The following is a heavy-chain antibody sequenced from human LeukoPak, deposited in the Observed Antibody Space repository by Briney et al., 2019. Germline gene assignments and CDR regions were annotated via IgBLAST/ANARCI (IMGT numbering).Heavy chain of an antibody. D-gene: IGHD4-17*01. CDR2: IGTKGDT. J-gene: IGHJ2*01. CDR1: GLSFSSYD. V-gene: IGHV3-13*01. Sequence: GGSLRLSCAASGLSFSSYDMHWVRQATGRGLEWVSAIGTKGDTYYSDSVRGRFTISRENGKNSLYLQMNSLRAGDTAVYYCAREMSDTVTWGWYFDLWGRGTLVTVSS. CDR3: AREMSDTVTWGWYFDL.